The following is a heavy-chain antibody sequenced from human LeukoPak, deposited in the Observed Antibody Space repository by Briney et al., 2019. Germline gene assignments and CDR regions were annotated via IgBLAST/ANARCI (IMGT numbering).Heavy chain of an antibody. CDR3: GRGGTYALA. CDR1: GGSISSYF. V-gene: IGHV4-59*01. CDR2: ISYSGST. Sequence: PSETLSLTCTVSGGSISSYFWSWIRQPPGKGLEWIGYISYSGSTNYNPSLKSRVTISVDTSKNQFSLKLSSVTAADTAVYYCGRGGTYALAWGQGTLVTVSS. D-gene: IGHD3-16*01. J-gene: IGHJ5*02.